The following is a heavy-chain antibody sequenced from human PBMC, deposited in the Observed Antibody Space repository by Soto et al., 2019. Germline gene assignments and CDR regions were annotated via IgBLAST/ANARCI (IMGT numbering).Heavy chain of an antibody. Sequence: ASVKVSCKASGYTFASYDINWVRQATGQGLEWMGWMNPNSGNTGYAQKFQGRVTMTRNTSISTAYMELSSLRSEDTAVYYCASPDIVATTYSSGWYGAFDIWGQGPMVTVSS. CDR1: GYTFASYD. CDR2: MNPNSGNT. D-gene: IGHD6-19*01. V-gene: IGHV1-8*01. CDR3: ASPDIVATTYSSGWYGAFDI. J-gene: IGHJ3*02.